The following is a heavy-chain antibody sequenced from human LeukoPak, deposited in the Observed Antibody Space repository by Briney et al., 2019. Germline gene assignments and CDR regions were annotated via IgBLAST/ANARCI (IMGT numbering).Heavy chain of an antibody. CDR1: GYTLTELS. V-gene: IGHV1-24*01. J-gene: IGHJ6*02. CDR2: FDPEDGET. D-gene: IGHD2-15*01. CDR3: ATDGYCSGGSCYRSYYCGMDV. Sequence: ASVKVSCKVSGYTLTELSMHWVRQAPGKGLEWMGGFDPEDGETIYAQKFQGRVTMTEDTSTDTAYMELSSLRSEDTAVYYCATDGYCSGGSCYRSYYCGMDVWGQGTTVTVSS.